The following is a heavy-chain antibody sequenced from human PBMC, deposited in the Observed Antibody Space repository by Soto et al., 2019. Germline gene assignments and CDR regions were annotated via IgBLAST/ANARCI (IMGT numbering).Heavy chain of an antibody. CDR2: IYYSGST. V-gene: IGHV4-39*07. CDR3: ARHVPYCSDTSHCAYGMDV. J-gene: IGHJ6*02. CDR1: GGSISSDRYY. Sequence: SETLSLTCTVSGGSISSDRYYWGWIRQSPGKGLEWIGSIYYSGSTFYNPSLKSRVTISVDTSRNQFSLKLSSVTAADTAVYYCARHVPYCSDTSHCAYGMDVWGQGTTVTVSS. D-gene: IGHD2-2*01.